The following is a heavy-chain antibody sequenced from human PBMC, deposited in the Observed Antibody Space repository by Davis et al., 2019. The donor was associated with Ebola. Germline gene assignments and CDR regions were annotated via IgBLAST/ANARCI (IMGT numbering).Heavy chain of an antibody. CDR2: IYYSGRT. CDR3: VRSPPPRDILDWLVFDY. CDR1: DGPISSSAYY. V-gene: IGHV4-39*01. D-gene: IGHD3/OR15-3a*01. Sequence: MPSETLSLTCTVSDGPISSSAYYWRWIRQPPGKGLEWIGCIYYSGRTYYNPYLKSRVTISVDTSKNQFALKLSSVTAADTAVYFCVRSPPPRDILDWLVFDYWGQGTLVTVSS. J-gene: IGHJ4*02.